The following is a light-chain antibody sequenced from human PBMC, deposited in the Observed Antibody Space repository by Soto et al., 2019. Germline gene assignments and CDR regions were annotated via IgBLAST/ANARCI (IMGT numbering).Light chain of an antibody. CDR3: QQRSNWPFT. J-gene: IGKJ5*01. CDR2: DAS. CDR1: QSVSSY. V-gene: IGKV3-11*01. Sequence: EIVLTQSPATLSLSPGERATLSCRSSQSVSSYLAWYHQKPGQAPRLLIYDASNRATGIPSRFSGSGSGTDFPLTISSLEPEDFAVYYCQQRSNWPFTFGQGTLLEIK.